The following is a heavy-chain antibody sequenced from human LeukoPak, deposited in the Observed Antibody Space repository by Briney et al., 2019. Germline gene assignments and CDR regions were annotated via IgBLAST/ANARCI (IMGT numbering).Heavy chain of an antibody. CDR1: GGSLRSGDYY. D-gene: IGHD3-22*01. CDR3: ARAEDYYDSSGYYGY. CDR2: IYYSGST. J-gene: IGHJ4*02. Sequence: SETLSLTCTVSGGSLRSGDYYWSWIRQPPGKGLVWIRYIYYSGSTYYNPSLKSRVTISVDTSKNQFSLKLSSVTAADTAVYYCARAEDYYDSSGYYGYWGQGTLVTVSS. V-gene: IGHV4-30-4*01.